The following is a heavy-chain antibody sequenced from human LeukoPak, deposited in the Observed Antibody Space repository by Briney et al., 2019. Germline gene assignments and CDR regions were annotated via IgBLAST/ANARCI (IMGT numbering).Heavy chain of an antibody. Sequence: RGESLKISCKGSGYSFTSYWNGWVRQMPGKGLEWMGIIYPGDSDTRYSPSFQGQVTISADKSISTAYLQWSSLKASDTAMYYCASTLIVGARPYAFDIWGQGTMVTVSS. D-gene: IGHD1-26*01. CDR3: ASTLIVGARPYAFDI. CDR2: IYPGDSDT. V-gene: IGHV5-51*01. CDR1: GYSFTSYW. J-gene: IGHJ3*02.